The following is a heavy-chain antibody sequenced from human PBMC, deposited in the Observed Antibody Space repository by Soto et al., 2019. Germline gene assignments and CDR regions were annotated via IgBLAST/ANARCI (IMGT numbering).Heavy chain of an antibody. CDR2: ISSRSDI. Sequence: WSLRLSCVGSGFTFSTYSINWVRQAPGKGLEWVSSISSRSDIYYADSVKGRFTISRDNAKNSVSLQMNSLRAEDTTVYYCAREYTAWPLAYGLDVWGQGTTVTVS. CDR1: GFTFSTYS. V-gene: IGHV3-21*01. D-gene: IGHD2-2*02. J-gene: IGHJ6*02. CDR3: AREYTAWPLAYGLDV.